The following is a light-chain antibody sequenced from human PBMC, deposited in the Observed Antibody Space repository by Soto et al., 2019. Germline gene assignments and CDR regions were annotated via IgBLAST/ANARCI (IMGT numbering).Light chain of an antibody. J-gene: IGLJ2*01. CDR1: SSDVGGYNF. CDR3: SSSAGSSSPVA. CDR2: DVT. Sequence: QSALTQPPSASGSPGQSVTISCTGASSDVGGYNFVSWYQHHPGKAPRLMIYDVTQRPSGVPDRCSGSKSANTASLTVSGLQVDDEADYYCSSSAGSSSPVAFGGGTKLTVL. V-gene: IGLV2-8*01.